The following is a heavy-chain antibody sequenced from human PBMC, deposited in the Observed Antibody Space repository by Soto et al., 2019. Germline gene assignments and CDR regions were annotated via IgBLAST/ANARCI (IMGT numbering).Heavy chain of an antibody. CDR2: IYHSGST. CDR1: GGSISSGGYS. V-gene: IGHV4-30-2*01. J-gene: IGHJ4*02. Sequence: SETLSLTCAVSGGSISSGGYSWSWIRQPPGKGLEWIGYIYHSGSTYYNPSLKSRVTISVDRSKNQFPLKLSSVTAADTAVYYCARDKITGLFDYWGQGTLVTVSS. D-gene: IGHD1-1*01. CDR3: ARDKITGLFDY.